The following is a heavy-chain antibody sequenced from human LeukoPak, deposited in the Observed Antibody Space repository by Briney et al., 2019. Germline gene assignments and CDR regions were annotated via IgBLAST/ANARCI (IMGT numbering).Heavy chain of an antibody. J-gene: IGHJ4*02. Sequence: SETLSLTCAVYGGSFSGYYWSWIRQPPGKGLEWIGEINHSGSTNYNPSLKSRVTISVDTSKNQFSLKLSSVTAADTAVYYCARGRHYHTGILGEAYWGQGTLVTVSS. CDR3: ARGRHYHTGILGEAY. CDR1: GGSFSGYY. CDR2: INHSGST. D-gene: IGHD3-16*01. V-gene: IGHV4-34*01.